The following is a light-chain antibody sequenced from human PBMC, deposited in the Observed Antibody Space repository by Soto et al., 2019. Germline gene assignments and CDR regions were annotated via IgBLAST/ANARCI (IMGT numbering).Light chain of an antibody. CDR2: EVS. CDR3: SSYTSSSTLG. CDR1: SSDVGGYNY. Sequence: QSVLTQPASVSGSPGQSITISCTGTSSDVGGYNYVSWYQQHPGKAPKLMIYEVSNRPSGVSNRFSGSKSGNTASLTISGLQADDEADYYCSSYTSSSTLGFGAGKKVNV. V-gene: IGLV2-14*01. J-gene: IGLJ1*01.